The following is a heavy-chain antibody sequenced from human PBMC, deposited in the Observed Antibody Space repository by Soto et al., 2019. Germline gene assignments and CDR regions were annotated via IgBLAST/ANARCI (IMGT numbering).Heavy chain of an antibody. Sequence: PSETLSLTCTVSGGSISSGDYYWSWIRQPPGKGLEWIGYIYYSGSTYYNPSLKSRVTISVDTSKNQFSLKLSSVTAADTAVYYCARDENRRGMATIDYWGQGTLVTVS. CDR1: GGSISSGDYY. D-gene: IGHD5-12*01. CDR2: IYYSGST. J-gene: IGHJ4*02. V-gene: IGHV4-30-4*01. CDR3: ARDENRRGMATIDY.